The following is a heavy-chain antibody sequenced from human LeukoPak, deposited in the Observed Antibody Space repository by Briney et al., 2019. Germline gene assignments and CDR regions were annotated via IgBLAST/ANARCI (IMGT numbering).Heavy chain of an antibody. CDR1: GFTFSSYA. CDR2: ISGSGGST. Sequence: GGSLRLSCAASGFTFSSYAMSWVRQAPGKGLEWVSAISGSGGSTYYADSVKGRFTISRDNSKNTLFLQMNSLRAEDTAVYYCAEDHRGSYSTYYFDYWGQGTLVTVSS. D-gene: IGHD1-26*01. V-gene: IGHV3-23*01. J-gene: IGHJ4*02. CDR3: AEDHRGSYSTYYFDY.